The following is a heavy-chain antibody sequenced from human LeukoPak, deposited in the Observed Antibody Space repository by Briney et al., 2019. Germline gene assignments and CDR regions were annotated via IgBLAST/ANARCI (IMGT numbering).Heavy chain of an antibody. Sequence: GESLTLSCAASGFTVSNSYMTWVRQAPGKGLDWVSTIYIGGSTYYADSVKGRLTISRDNSKNTFYLQMNSLRAEDTAVYYCARDRAVPGRGYYFDCWGQGTLVTVSS. J-gene: IGHJ4*02. CDR2: IYIGGST. D-gene: IGHD6-19*01. V-gene: IGHV3-53*01. CDR3: ARDRAVPGRGYYFDC. CDR1: GFTVSNSY.